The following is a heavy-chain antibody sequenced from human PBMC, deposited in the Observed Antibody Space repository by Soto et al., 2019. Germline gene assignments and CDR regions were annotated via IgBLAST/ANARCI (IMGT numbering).Heavy chain of an antibody. CDR1: GFTFSNAW. V-gene: IGHV3-15*01. CDR2: IKSKTDGGTT. D-gene: IGHD1-26*01. CDR3: TTLSGSYYYYYYGMDV. Sequence: GGSLRLSCAASGFTFSNAWMSWVRQAPGKGLEWVGRIKSKTDGGTTDYAAPVKGRFTISRDDSKNKLYLQMNSLKTEDTAVYYCTTLSGSYYYYYYGMDVWGQGTTVTVSS. J-gene: IGHJ6*02.